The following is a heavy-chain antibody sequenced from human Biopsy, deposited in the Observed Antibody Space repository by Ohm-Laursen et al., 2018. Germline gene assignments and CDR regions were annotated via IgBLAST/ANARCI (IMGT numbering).Heavy chain of an antibody. CDR3: ARLGNFWNAEDGLDL. D-gene: IGHD3-3*01. CDR1: DDSIRNFY. CDR2: ASYSGYT. V-gene: IGHV4-59*08. Sequence: TLSLTCTVSDDSIRNFYWTWIRQPPGQGLEWIGHASYSGYTNYNPSLKSRVTISVDTSKTHFSLNLRSVTAADTAVYSCARLGNFWNAEDGLDLWGLGTMVTVSS. J-gene: IGHJ3*01.